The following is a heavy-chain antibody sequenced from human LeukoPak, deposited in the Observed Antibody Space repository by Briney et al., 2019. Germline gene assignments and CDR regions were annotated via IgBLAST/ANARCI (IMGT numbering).Heavy chain of an antibody. D-gene: IGHD2-2*01. CDR2: IYTSGST. J-gene: IGHJ4*02. V-gene: IGHV4-4*07. CDR1: GGSISSYN. Sequence: SETLSLTCTVSGGSISSYNWSWIRQPAREGLGWIGRIYTSGSTNYNPSLKSRVTMSVDTSKNQFSLKLSSATAADTAVYYCARGLGYCSSTSCYVGFDYWGQGTLVTVSS. CDR3: ARGLGYCSSTSCYVGFDY.